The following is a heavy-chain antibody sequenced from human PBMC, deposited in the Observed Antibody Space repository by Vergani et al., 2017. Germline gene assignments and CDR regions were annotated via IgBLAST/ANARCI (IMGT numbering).Heavy chain of an antibody. CDR2: IKFDGSNQ. D-gene: IGHD3-16*01. CDR3: AKHFRGWGIDY. V-gene: IGHV3-30*02. CDR1: GFTLSKYD. J-gene: IGHJ4*02. Sequence: QVQLVESGGGVVQRGGSLRLSCATSGFTLSKYDMQLIRQGPGKGLEFVAIIKFDGSNQYYAYSVKGRLLLSRDLSKNTLYLQMNSLRNDDTATYYCAKHFRGWGIDYWGQGTQVIVSS.